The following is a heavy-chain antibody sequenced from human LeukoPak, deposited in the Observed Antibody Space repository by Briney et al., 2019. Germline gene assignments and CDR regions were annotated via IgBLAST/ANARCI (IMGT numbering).Heavy chain of an antibody. D-gene: IGHD3-10*01. V-gene: IGHV4-61*08. CDR3: ARLVPPSGSGSPHPHQFDS. CDR1: GGSISSGDYY. Sequence: SQTLSLTCTVSGGSISSGDYYWSWIRQPPGKGLEWIGYMHHSGSTKHNPYLKSRVTISVDTSKSQFSLKLSSVTAADTALYYCARLVPPSGSGSPHPHQFDSWGQATLVIVSS. CDR2: MHHSGST. J-gene: IGHJ4*02.